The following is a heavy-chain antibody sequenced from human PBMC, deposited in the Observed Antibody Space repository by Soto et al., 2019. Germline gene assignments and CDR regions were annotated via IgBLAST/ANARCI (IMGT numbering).Heavy chain of an antibody. CDR1: GFTFDAYA. J-gene: IGHJ4*02. V-gene: IGHV3-9*01. Sequence: EVHLVESGGGLVQPGRSLRLSCAASGFTFDAYAIHWVRQAPGRGLEWVAGVSWNGASIGYAASVKGRFTISRDNAKNSLHLQMNSLRSEDTALYYCANLPLYGSGFDCWGQGTLVTVSS. D-gene: IGHD3-10*01. CDR2: VSWNGASI. CDR3: ANLPLYGSGFDC.